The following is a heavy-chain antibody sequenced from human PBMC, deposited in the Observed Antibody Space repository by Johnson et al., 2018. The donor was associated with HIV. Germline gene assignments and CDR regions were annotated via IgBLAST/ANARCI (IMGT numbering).Heavy chain of an antibody. V-gene: IGHV3-15*01. Sequence: LRLSCAASGFTVSSNYMSWVRQAPGKGLEWVGRIKSKTDGGTTDYAAPVKGRFTISRDNARNSLYLQMNSLRAEDTAVYYCARVGVGATGLGTGADAFDIWGQGTMVTVSS. J-gene: IGHJ3*02. CDR2: IKSKTDGGTT. CDR3: ARVGVGATGLGTGADAFDI. CDR1: GFTVSSNY. D-gene: IGHD1-26*01.